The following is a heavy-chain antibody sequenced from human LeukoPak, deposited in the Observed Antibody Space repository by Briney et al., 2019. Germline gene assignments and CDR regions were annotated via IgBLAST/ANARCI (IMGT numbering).Heavy chain of an antibody. V-gene: IGHV3-23*01. Sequence: GGSLRLSCAASGSTFSSYAMSWVRQAPGKGLEWVSAISGSGGSTYYADSVKGRFTIPRDNSKNTLYLQMNSLKSEDTAVYYCVTEVSGSFPTWGQGTLVTVSS. CDR3: VTEVSGSFPT. D-gene: IGHD1-26*01. CDR2: ISGSGGST. J-gene: IGHJ4*02. CDR1: GSTFSSYA.